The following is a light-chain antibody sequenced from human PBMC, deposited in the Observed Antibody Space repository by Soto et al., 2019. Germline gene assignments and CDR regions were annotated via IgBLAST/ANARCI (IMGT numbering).Light chain of an antibody. CDR2: GAS. CDR3: QQLNGYPLT. J-gene: IGKJ4*01. V-gene: IGKV1-9*01. CDR1: QDISTY. Sequence: DIQLTQSPSFLSASVGDRVTITCRASQDISTYLAWYQQKPGKAPKLLIYGASTLQSGVPSRFSGSGSWTEFTLTISSLQPEDFATYYCQQLNGYPLTFGGGTKVEI.